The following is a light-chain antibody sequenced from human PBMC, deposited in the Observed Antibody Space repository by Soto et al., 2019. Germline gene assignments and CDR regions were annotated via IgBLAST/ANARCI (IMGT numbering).Light chain of an antibody. J-gene: IGKJ2*01. CDR1: QSLLHSNGYNY. Sequence: DIVMTQSPLSLPVTPGEPASISCRSSQSLLHSNGYNYLDWYLQKPGQSPRLLIYFASNRASGVPGRFSGSGSGTEFTLKISRVEAEDVGVYYCMQALQTPPYTFGQGTKLEIK. CDR3: MQALQTPPYT. CDR2: FAS. V-gene: IGKV2-28*01.